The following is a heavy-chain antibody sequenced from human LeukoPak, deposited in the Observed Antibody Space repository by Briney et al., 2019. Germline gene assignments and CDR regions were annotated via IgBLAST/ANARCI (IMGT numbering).Heavy chain of an antibody. CDR1: GYTFTSYG. CDR2: ISAYNGNT. D-gene: IGHD6-19*01. Sequence: ASVKVSCKASGYTFTSYGISWVRQAPGQGLEWMGWISAYNGNTDYAQKLQGRVTMTRDTSISTAYMELSRLRSDDTAVYYCARAGSGWYSDSYWFDPWGQGTLVTVSS. V-gene: IGHV1-18*01. CDR3: ARAGSGWYSDSYWFDP. J-gene: IGHJ5*02.